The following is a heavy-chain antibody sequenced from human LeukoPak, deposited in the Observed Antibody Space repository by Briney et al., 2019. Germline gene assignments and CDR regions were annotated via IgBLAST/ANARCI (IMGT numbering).Heavy chain of an antibody. CDR2: FDPEDGET. CDR3: ATGPRGAAAAFPI. V-gene: IGHV1-24*01. CDR1: GYTLTELS. J-gene: IGHJ4*02. D-gene: IGHD6-13*01. Sequence: ASVKVSCKVSGYTLTELSMHWVRQAPGKGLEWMGGFDPEDGETIYAQKFQGRVTMTEDTSTATAYMELSSLRSEDTAVYYCATGPRGAAAAFPIWGQGTLVTVSS.